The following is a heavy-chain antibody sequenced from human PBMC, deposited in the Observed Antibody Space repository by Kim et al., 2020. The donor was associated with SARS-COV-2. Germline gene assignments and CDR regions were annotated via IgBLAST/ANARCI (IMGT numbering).Heavy chain of an antibody. CDR3: ARGPVYGNYYYVMDV. CDR2: INHSGST. J-gene: IGHJ6*02. CDR1: GGSFSGYY. V-gene: IGHV4-34*01. D-gene: IGHD4-17*01. Sequence: SETLSLTCAVYGGSFSGYYWSWIRQPPGKGLEWIGEINHSGSTNYNPSLKSRVTISVDTSKNQFSLKLSSVTAADTAVYYCARGPVYGNYYYVMDVWGQG.